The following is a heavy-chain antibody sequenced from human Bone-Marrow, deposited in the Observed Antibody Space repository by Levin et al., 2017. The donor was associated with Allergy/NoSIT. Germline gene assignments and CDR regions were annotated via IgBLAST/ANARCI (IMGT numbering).Heavy chain of an antibody. CDR3: AKDLNYGDYIFYFDY. CDR2: ISDDGSNK. J-gene: IGHJ4*02. Sequence: LSLTCAASGFTFSSYGMHWVRKAPGKGLEWVAVISDDGSNKDYADSVKGRFTISRDNSKNTLYLQMNRLRTEDTAMYHCAKDLNYGDYIFYFDYWGQGTLVTVSS. V-gene: IGHV3-30*18. CDR1: GFTFSSYG. D-gene: IGHD4-17*01.